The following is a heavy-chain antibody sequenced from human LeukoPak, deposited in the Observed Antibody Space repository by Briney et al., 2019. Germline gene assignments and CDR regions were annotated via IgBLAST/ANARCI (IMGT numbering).Heavy chain of an antibody. J-gene: IGHJ1*01. CDR1: GFTFRSYV. Sequence: GGSLRLSCAASGFTFRSYVMYCVRQAPGKGLEWVAVILYDVSDEIYAASEKGRFTISRDISKNTLYLQMNSLRAEDTAVYYCARDLHAVTSLAEYFQHWGQGTLVTVSS. D-gene: IGHD4-17*01. V-gene: IGHV3-30*03. CDR3: ARDLHAVTSLAEYFQH. CDR2: ILYDVSDE.